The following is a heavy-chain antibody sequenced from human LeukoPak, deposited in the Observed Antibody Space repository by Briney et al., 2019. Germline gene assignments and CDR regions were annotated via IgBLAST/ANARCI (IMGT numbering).Heavy chain of an antibody. Sequence: SQTLSLTCTVSGGSISSGGYYWSWIRQHPGKGLEWIGYIYYSGSTYYNPSPKSRVTISVDTSKNQFSLKLSSVTAADTAVYYCARGRTTTSGWYGRWFDPWGQGTLVTVSS. CDR1: GGSISSGGYY. CDR3: ARGRTTTSGWYGRWFDP. CDR2: IYYSGST. D-gene: IGHD6-19*01. J-gene: IGHJ5*02. V-gene: IGHV4-31*03.